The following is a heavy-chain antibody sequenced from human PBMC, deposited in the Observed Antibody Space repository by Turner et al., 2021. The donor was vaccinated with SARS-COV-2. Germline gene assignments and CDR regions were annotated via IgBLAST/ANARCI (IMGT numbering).Heavy chain of an antibody. D-gene: IGHD3-3*01. CDR1: GFTFSDFA. J-gene: IGHJ4*02. V-gene: IGHV3-30-3*01. Sequence: QVQLVESGGGVVQPGRSLRLSCAASGFTFSDFAMHWVRQAPGKGLEWVALISYDGSNQYYAASVKGRFTISRDDSKNTLYLQMNSLSAEDTAVYHCARERRGYYAEYWGQGSLVTVSS. CDR2: ISYDGSNQ. CDR3: ARERRGYYAEY.